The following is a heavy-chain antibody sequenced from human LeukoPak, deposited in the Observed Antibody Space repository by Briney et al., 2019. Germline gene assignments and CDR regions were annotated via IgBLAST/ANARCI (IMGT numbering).Heavy chain of an antibody. Sequence: GASVKVSCKASGYTFSSYGISWVRQAPGQGLEWMGWISAYSGDTKHAQKFQGRATMTTDTSTSTAYMEVRSLRSDDTAVYYCTRDSLGGYGDYIDYWGQGTLVTVSS. CDR1: GYTFSSYG. J-gene: IGHJ4*02. V-gene: IGHV1-18*01. CDR2: ISAYSGDT. D-gene: IGHD4-17*01. CDR3: TRDSLGGYGDYIDY.